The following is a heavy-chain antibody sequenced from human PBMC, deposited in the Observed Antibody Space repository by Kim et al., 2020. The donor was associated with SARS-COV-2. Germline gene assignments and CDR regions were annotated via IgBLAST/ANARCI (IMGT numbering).Heavy chain of an antibody. CDR2: ISYEGSKK. Sequence: GGSLRLSCAASGFSFNNYGMHWVRQAPGKGLEWVAFISYEGSKKPYLDSLKGRFTVSRDNSKNTLYLQINSLTAEDTAVYYCAKQGYISPLTTYYDMNL. CDR1: GFSFNNYG. V-gene: IGHV3-30*18. CDR3: AKQGYISPLTTYYDMNL. D-gene: IGHD4-4*01. J-gene: IGHJ6*01.